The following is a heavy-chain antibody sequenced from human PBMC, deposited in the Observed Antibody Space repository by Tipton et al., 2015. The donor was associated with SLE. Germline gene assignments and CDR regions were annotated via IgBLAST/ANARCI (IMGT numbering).Heavy chain of an antibody. CDR3: ARDGGPTNYAFDI. J-gene: IGHJ3*02. D-gene: IGHD1-14*01. V-gene: IGHV4-61*01. CDR1: GGSISSSSYY. CDR2: IYYSGST. Sequence: LRLSCTVSGGSISSSSYYWSWIRQPPGKGLEWIGYIYYSGSTNYNPSLKSRVTISVDTSKNQFSLKLSSVTAADTAVYYCARDGGPTNYAFDIWGQGTMVTVSS.